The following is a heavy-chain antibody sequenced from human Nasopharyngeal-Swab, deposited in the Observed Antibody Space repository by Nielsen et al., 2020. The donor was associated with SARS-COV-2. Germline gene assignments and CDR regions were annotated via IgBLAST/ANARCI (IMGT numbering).Heavy chain of an antibody. J-gene: IGHJ4*02. CDR1: GFTFTSSA. CDR3: TAVINPASGGH. Sequence: SVKVSCKASGFTFTSSAVQWVRQARGQRLEWIGWIVVGSGNTNYAQKFQERVTITRDMSTSTAYMELSSLRSEDTAVYYCTAVINPASGGHWGQGTLVTVSS. D-gene: IGHD1-26*01. V-gene: IGHV1-58*01. CDR2: IVVGSGNT.